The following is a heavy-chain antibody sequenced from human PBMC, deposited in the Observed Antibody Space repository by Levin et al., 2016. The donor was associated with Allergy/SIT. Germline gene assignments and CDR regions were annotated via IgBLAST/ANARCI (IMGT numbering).Heavy chain of an antibody. CDR2: ISGSGGST. CDR3: AKVLNTVTKGLFDY. V-gene: IGHV3-23*01. Sequence: GESLKISCAASGFTFSSYAMSWVRQAPGKGLEWVSAISGSGGSTYYADSVKGRFTISRDNSKNTLYLQMNSLRAEDTAVYYCAKVLNTVTKGLFDYWGQGTLVTVSS. D-gene: IGHD4-17*01. CDR1: GFTFSSYA. J-gene: IGHJ4*02.